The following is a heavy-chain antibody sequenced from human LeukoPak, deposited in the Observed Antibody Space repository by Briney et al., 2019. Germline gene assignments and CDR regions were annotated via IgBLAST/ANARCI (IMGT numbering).Heavy chain of an antibody. CDR2: ISAYNGNT. V-gene: IGHV1-18*04. D-gene: IGHD4-11*01. CDR3: ARDLTESGMDV. CDR1: GYTFTSYG. J-gene: IGHJ6*04. Sequence: GASVKVSCKASGYTFTSYGISWVRQAPGQGLEWMGWISAYNGNTNYAQKLQGRVTMTTDTSTSTDYMELRSLRSDDTAVYYCARDLTESGMDVWGKGTTVTVSS.